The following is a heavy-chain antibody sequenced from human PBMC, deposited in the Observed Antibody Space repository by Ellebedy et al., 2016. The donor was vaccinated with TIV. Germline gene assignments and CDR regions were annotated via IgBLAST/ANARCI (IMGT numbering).Heavy chain of an antibody. CDR3: ARDRGGSYSPVDY. J-gene: IGHJ4*02. CDR1: GFTFSDYY. V-gene: IGHV3-11*01. Sequence: GESLKISXAASGFTFSDYYMSWIRQAPGKGLEWVSYISSSGSTIYYADSVKGRFTISRDNAKNSLYLQINSLRAEDTAVYDCARDRGGSYSPVDYWGQGTLVTVSS. D-gene: IGHD1-26*01. CDR2: ISSSGSTI.